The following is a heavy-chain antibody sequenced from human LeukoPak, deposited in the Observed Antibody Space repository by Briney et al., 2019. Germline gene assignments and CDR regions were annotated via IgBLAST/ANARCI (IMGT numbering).Heavy chain of an antibody. CDR3: ARDHKVSSSGYYIGSAFDI. V-gene: IGHV3-48*03. J-gene: IGHJ3*02. CDR2: ISSSGSTI. D-gene: IGHD3-22*01. Sequence: GGSLRLSCAASGFTFSSYEMNWVRQAPGKGLEWVSYISSSGSTIYYANSVKGRFTISRDNSKNTLYLQMNSLRAEDTAVYYCARDHKVSSSGYYIGSAFDIWGQGTMVTVSS. CDR1: GFTFSSYE.